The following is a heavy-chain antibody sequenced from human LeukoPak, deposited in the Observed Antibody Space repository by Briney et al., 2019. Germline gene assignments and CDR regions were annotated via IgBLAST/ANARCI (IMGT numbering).Heavy chain of an antibody. CDR3: ARSYGSGSRANWFDP. V-gene: IGHV1-3*01. CDR2: INAGNGNT. Sequence: GASVRVSCKASGYTFTSYAMHWVRQAPGQRLEWMGWINAGNGNTKYSQKLQGRVTITRDTSASTAYMELSSLRSEDTAVYYCARSYGSGSRANWFDPWGQGTLVTVSS. D-gene: IGHD3-10*01. J-gene: IGHJ5*02. CDR1: GYTFTSYA.